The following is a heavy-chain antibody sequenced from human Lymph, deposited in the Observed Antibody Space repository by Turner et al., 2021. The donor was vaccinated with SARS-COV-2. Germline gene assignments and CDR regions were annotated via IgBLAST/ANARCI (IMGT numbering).Heavy chain of an antibody. Sequence: QVQLVQSGAEVKRPGASGKVPCKASGYTLTGYYMHWVRQAPGQGLEWMGWINPNSGGTNYAQKFQGRVTITRDTSISTAYMGLSRLRSDDTAVYYCARDVERYNDFWSGYSGGYGLDVWGQGTTVTVSS. V-gene: IGHV1-2*02. D-gene: IGHD3-3*01. CDR2: INPNSGGT. CDR3: ARDVERYNDFWSGYSGGYGLDV. J-gene: IGHJ6*02. CDR1: GYTLTGYY.